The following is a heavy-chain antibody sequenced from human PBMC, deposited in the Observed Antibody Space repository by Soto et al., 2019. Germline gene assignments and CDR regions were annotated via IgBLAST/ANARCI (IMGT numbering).Heavy chain of an antibody. Sequence: PGGSLRLSCAASGFTFSSYAMSWVRQAPGKGLEWVSAISGSGGSTYYADSVKGRFTISRDNSKNTLYLQMNSLRAEGTAVYYCAKGNPIRLGELSAIYYYYYGMDVWGQGTTVTVSS. CDR2: ISGSGGST. CDR1: GFTFSSYA. CDR3: AKGNPIRLGELSAIYYYYYGMDV. J-gene: IGHJ6*01. V-gene: IGHV3-23*01. D-gene: IGHD3-16*02.